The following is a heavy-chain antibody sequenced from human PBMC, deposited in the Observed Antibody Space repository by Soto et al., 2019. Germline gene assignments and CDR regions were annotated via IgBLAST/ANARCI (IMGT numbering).Heavy chain of an antibody. J-gene: IGHJ4*02. V-gene: IGHV4-28*03. Sequence: PSETLSLTCAVSGDSISSSNWWSWLRRPPGKGLEWIGYIYNGGSTYYRPSLESRMHMSLDATRNHYSLRLTSVTAADTAVYFCARAPVGLDTISYFDYWGQGKLVTVSS. D-gene: IGHD3-3*01. CDR2: IYNGGST. CDR1: GDSISSSNW. CDR3: ARAPVGLDTISYFDY.